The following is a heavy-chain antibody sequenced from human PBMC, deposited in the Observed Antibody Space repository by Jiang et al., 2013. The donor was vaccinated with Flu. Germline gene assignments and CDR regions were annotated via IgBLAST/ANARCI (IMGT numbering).Heavy chain of an antibody. J-gene: IGHJ4*02. D-gene: IGHD3-3*01. V-gene: IGHV3-7*03. CDR3: ARRQTYYDFWSGRPGFDY. Sequence: GSVKGRFTISRDNAKNSLYLQMNSLRAEDTAVYYCARRQTYYDFWSGRPGFDYWGQGALVTVSS.